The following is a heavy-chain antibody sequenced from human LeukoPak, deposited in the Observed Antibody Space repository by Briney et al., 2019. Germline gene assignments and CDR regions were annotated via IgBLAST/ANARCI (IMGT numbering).Heavy chain of an antibody. J-gene: IGHJ4*02. Sequence: GGPLRLSCVASGFTFSSYEMNWVRQAPGKGLEWVSYISKSDSTIYYADSVKGRFTISRDNAKNSLYLQMNSLRAEDTAVYYCARDGGEWELDYWGQGTLVTVSS. V-gene: IGHV3-48*03. CDR1: GFTFSSYE. CDR2: ISKSDSTI. CDR3: ARDGGEWELDY. D-gene: IGHD1-26*01.